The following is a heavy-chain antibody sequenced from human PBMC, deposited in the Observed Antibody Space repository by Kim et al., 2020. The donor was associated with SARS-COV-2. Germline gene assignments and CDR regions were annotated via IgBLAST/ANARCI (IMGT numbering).Heavy chain of an antibody. J-gene: IGHJ4*02. V-gene: IGHV4-34*01. D-gene: IGHD6-13*01. Sequence: SETLSLTCAVYGGSFSSYYWSWIRHPPGKGLEWNGAIDNSGTINSNPSLKSRVTITVDTSKNQFSLKLSSVTAADTAVYYCARGRKAAAGYWGQGTLVTVSS. CDR1: GGSFSSYY. CDR2: IDNSGTI. CDR3: ARGRKAAAGY.